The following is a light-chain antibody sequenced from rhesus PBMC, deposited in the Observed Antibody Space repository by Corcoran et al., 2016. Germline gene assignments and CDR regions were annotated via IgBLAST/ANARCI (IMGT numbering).Light chain of an antibody. V-gene: IGKV1S17*01. CDR2: AAS. CDR3: QQGHGIPLT. Sequence: DIQMTQSPSSLSASVGDRVTITRQASQDITNNLAWYQQKPGKVPKLLIYAASTLESGVPSRFSGSGSGTDFTLPIRSLQPEDFATYSCQQGHGIPLTFGGGTKVEIK. CDR1: QDITNN. J-gene: IGKJ4*01.